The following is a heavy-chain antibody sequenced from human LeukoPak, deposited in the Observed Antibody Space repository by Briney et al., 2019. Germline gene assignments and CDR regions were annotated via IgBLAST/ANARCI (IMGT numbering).Heavy chain of an antibody. J-gene: IGHJ4*02. CDR3: ARTYGSGSYYFDY. CDR1: GGSISSYY. V-gene: IGHV4-59*01. D-gene: IGHD3-10*01. CDR2: IYYSGST. Sequence: SKTLSLTCTVSGGSISSYYWSWIRQPPGKGLEWIGYIYYSGSTNYNPSLKSRVTISVDTSKNQFSLKLSSVTAADTAVYYCARTYGSGSYYFDYWGQGTLVTVSS.